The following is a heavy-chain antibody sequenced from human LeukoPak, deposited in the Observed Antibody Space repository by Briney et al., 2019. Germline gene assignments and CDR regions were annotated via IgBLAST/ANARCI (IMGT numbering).Heavy chain of an antibody. CDR3: ARDQKWLRDTDYYYYYGMDV. CDR1: GDSVSSNSAA. V-gene: IGHV6-1*01. D-gene: IGHD5-12*01. J-gene: IGHJ6*02. Sequence: SQTLSLTCAISGDSVSSNSAAWNWIRQSPSRGLEWLGRTYYRSKWYNDYAVSVKSRITINPDTSKNQFSLQLNSVTPEDTAVYYCARDQKWLRDTDYYYYYGMDVWGQGTTVTVSS. CDR2: TYYRSKWYN.